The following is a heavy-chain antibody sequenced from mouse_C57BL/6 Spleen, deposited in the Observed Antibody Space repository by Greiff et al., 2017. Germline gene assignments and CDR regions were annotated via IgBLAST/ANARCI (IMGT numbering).Heavy chain of an antibody. V-gene: IGHV14-3*01. D-gene: IGHD1-1*01. J-gene: IGHJ2*01. CDR1: GFNIKNTY. CDR3: ARSDWGSPYFDY. Sequence: EVQGVESVAELVRPGASVKLSCTASGFNIKNTYMHWVKQRPEQGLEWIGRIDPANGNTKYAPKFQGKATITADTSSNTAYLQLSSLTSEDPAIYYCARSDWGSPYFDYWGQGTTLTVSS. CDR2: IDPANGNT.